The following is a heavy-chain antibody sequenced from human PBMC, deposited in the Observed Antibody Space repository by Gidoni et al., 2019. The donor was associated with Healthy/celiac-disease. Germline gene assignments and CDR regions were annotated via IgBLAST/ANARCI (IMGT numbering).Heavy chain of an antibody. J-gene: IGHJ5*02. D-gene: IGHD2-2*01. CDR1: GFTFSNAW. Sequence: EVQLVESGGGLVKPGGSLRLSCAASGFTFSNAWMSWVRQAPGKGLEWVGRIESKTDGGTTDYAAPVKGRFTISRDDSKNTLYLQMNSLKTEDTAVYYCTTAGFVVVPADPDNWFDPWGQGTLVTVSS. V-gene: IGHV3-15*04. CDR2: IESKTDGGTT. CDR3: TTAGFVVVPADPDNWFDP.